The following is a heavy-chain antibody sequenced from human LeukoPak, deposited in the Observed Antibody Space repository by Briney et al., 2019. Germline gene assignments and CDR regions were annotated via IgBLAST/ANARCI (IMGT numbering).Heavy chain of an antibody. CDR3: ARDIVENPTFDY. V-gene: IGHV1-2*02. J-gene: IGHJ4*02. Sequence: ASVKVSCKASGYTFTGYYMHWVRQAPGQGLEWMGWINPNSGGTNYAQKFQGRVTMTRDTSISTAYMELSRLRSDDTAVYYCARDIVENPTFDYWGQGTLVTVPS. CDR1: GYTFTGYY. D-gene: IGHD2-15*01. CDR2: INPNSGGT.